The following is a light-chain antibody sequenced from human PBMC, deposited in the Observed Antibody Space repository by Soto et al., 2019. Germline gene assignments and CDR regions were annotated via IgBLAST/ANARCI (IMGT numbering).Light chain of an antibody. CDR2: DVT. V-gene: IGLV2-14*03. CDR3: SSYSSSTTHVV. J-gene: IGLJ2*01. CDR1: STDVGDFNY. Sequence: QSALTQPASVSGSPGRSVTISCTGTSTDVGDFNYVSWYQHLPGRAPKLIIYDVTNRPSRISYRFSASKSGRTASLTISGRQAEDEADYYCSSYSSSTTHVVFGGGTKLTVL.